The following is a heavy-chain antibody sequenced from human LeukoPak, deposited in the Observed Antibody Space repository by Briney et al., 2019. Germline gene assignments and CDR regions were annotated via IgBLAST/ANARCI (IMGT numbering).Heavy chain of an antibody. V-gene: IGHV4-59*01. Sequence: SETLSLTCTVSGGSISSYYWSWIRQPPGKGLEWIGYIYYSGSTNYNPSLKSRVTIPVDTSKNQFSLKLSSVTAAGTAVYYCARAQADSSGYYPYYFDYWGQGTLVTVSS. J-gene: IGHJ4*02. CDR2: IYYSGST. CDR1: GGSISSYY. D-gene: IGHD3-22*01. CDR3: ARAQADSSGYYPYYFDY.